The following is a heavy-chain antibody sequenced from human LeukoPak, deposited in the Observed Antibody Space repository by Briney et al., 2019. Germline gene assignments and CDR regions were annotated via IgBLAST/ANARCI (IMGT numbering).Heavy chain of an antibody. D-gene: IGHD4-11*01. J-gene: IGHJ4*02. CDR2: ISSDVNSR. V-gene: IGHV3-30*18. Sequence: PGGSLRLSCTGSGFPFSAYAVHWFRQAPGKGLEWVAVISSDVNSRFYVDSVKGRFTISRDNSKNTLYLQMNSLRPEDTAVYYCTKPDSAMTKNYFDYWGQGTLVTVSS. CDR1: GFPFSAYA. CDR3: TKPDSAMTKNYFDY.